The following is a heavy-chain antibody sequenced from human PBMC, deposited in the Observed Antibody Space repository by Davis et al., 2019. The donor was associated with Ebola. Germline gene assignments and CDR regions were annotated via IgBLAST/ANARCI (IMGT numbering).Heavy chain of an antibody. D-gene: IGHD3-16*01. J-gene: IGHJ4*02. CDR3: AKPYLYGVDY. Sequence: GGSLRLSCAASGFTFSSYGMHWVRQAPGKGLEWVAVIWYDGSNKYYADSVKGRFTISRDNSKNTLYLQMNSLRPEDTALYYCAKPYLYGVDYWGQGTLVTVSS. CDR1: GFTFSSYG. V-gene: IGHV3-30*02. CDR2: IWYDGSNK.